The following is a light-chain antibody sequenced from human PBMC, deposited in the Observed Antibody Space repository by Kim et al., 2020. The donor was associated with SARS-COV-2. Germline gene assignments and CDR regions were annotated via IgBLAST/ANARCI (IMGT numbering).Light chain of an antibody. CDR2: AAF. CDR3: HQSYISPYT. CDR1: RNINTY. Sequence: ATVEDRVPITCRASRNINTYLHWYQQAPGKVPKLLIYAAFRLESGVPSRFRGSGSGTDFSLTITSLQPEDFATYFCHQSYISPYTFGQGTMLE. J-gene: IGKJ2*01. V-gene: IGKV1-39*01.